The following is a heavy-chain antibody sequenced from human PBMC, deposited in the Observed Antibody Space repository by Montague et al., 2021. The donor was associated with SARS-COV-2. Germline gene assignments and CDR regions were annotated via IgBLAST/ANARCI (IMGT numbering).Heavy chain of an antibody. V-gene: IGHV4-59*01. J-gene: IGHJ5*02. CDR2: IYYSGST. CDR1: GGSISSYY. CDR3: AREKADVWSGLNGGFDP. Sequence: SETLSLTCTVSGGSISSYYWSWIRQPPGKGLEWIGDIYYSGSTNYNPSLKSRVTISVDTSKNQFSLKLSSVTAADTAVYYCAREKADVWSGLNGGFDPWGQGTLVTVSS. D-gene: IGHD3-3*01.